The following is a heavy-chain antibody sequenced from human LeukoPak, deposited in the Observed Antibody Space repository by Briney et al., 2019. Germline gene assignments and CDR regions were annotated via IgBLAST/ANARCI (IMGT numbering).Heavy chain of an antibody. CDR1: GFTFSSYA. D-gene: IGHD5-18*01. J-gene: IGHJ4*02. CDR2: ISGSGGST. CDR3: ARDLSGIAGYTYGRGIDY. Sequence: GGSLRLSCSASGFTFSSYAMSWVRQAPGKGLEWVSAISGSGGSTYYADSVKGRFTISRDNSKNTLYLQMNSLRAEDTAVYYCARDLSGIAGYTYGRGIDYWGQGTLVTVSS. V-gene: IGHV3-23*01.